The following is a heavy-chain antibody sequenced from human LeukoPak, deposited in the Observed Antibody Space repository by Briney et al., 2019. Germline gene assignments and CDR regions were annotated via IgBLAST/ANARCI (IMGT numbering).Heavy chain of an antibody. J-gene: IGHJ4*02. Sequence: PSETLSHTCTVSGGSISSNSYYWGWIRQPPGKGLKWIGSIYYSGSTYYNPSLKSRVTISIDTSKNQFSLRLTSVTAADTAVYYCARQTGSGLFILPGGQGTLVTVSS. CDR3: ARQTGSGLFILP. V-gene: IGHV4-39*01. CDR2: IYYSGST. D-gene: IGHD3/OR15-3a*01. CDR1: GGSISSNSYY.